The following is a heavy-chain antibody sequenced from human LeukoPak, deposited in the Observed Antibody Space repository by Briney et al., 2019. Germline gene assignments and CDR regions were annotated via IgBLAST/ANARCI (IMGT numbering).Heavy chain of an antibody. CDR2: ISSSGSTI. CDR1: GFTFSDCY. D-gene: IGHD6-13*01. V-gene: IGHV3-11*01. J-gene: IGHJ3*02. CDR3: ARPIAAAGHDAFDI. Sequence: GGSLRLSCAASGFTFSDCYMSWIRQAPGKGLEWVSYISSSGSTIYYADSVKGRFTISRDNAKNSLYLQMNSLRAEDTAVYYCARPIAAAGHDAFDIWGQGTMVTVSS.